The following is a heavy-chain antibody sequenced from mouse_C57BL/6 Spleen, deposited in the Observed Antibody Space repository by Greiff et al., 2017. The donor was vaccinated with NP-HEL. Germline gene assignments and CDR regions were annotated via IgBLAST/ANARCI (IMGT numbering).Heavy chain of an antibody. Sequence: EVKLVESGAELVKPGASVKLSCTASGFNIKDYYMHWVKQRTEQGLEWIGRIDPEDGETKYAPKFQGKATITADTSSNTAYLQLSSLTSEDTAVYYCARGPVVAPHAMDYWGQGTSVTVSS. V-gene: IGHV14-2*01. CDR3: ARGPVVAPHAMDY. CDR2: IDPEDGET. CDR1: GFNIKDYY. D-gene: IGHD1-1*01. J-gene: IGHJ4*01.